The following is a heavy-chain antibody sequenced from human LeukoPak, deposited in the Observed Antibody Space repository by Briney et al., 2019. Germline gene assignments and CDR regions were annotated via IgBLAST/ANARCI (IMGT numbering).Heavy chain of an antibody. CDR3: TPQQLFFDC. CDR2: IKSKTDGGTT. J-gene: IGHJ4*02. V-gene: IGHV3-15*01. Sequence: GGSLRLSCAASAFTFSNDWMSWVRQAPGKGLEWVGHIKSKTDGGTTDYAAPVKGRFTISRDDSKNTLYLQMNSLKTEDTAVYYCTPQQLFFDCWGQGTLVTVSS. CDR1: AFTFSNDW. D-gene: IGHD6-13*01.